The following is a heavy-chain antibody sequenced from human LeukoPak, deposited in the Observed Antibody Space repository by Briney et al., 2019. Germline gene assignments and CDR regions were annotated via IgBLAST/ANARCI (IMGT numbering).Heavy chain of an antibody. J-gene: IGHJ4*02. Sequence: GGSLRLSCAASGFTISSYWMHWVRQAPGKGLVWVSHINSDGSITGYADSVKGRFTFSRDNAKNTLYLQMSSLRVEDTAVYYCARGDTRNWGQGTLVTVSS. CDR3: ARGDTRN. CDR1: GFTISSYW. V-gene: IGHV3-74*01. CDR2: INSDGSIT.